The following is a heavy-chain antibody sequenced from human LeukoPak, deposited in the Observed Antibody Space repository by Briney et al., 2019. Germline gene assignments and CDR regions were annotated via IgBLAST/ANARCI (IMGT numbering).Heavy chain of an antibody. CDR3: VRGTYHAYYMDV. CDR1: GFTFSSYS. D-gene: IGHD3-16*01. V-gene: IGHV3-48*04. J-gene: IGHJ6*03. Sequence: GGSLRLSCAASGFTFSSYSVNWVRQAPGKGLEWVSYISSSSSTIYYVESVKGRFTISRDNAKNTVYLQTSSLTAEDTAVYYCVRGTYHAYYMDVWGKGTTVTVSS. CDR2: ISSSSSTI.